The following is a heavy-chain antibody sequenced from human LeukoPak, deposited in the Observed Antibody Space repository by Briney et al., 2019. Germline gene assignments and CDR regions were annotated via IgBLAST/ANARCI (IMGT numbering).Heavy chain of an antibody. Sequence: SVKVSCKASGGTFSSYAISWVRQAPRQGLEWMGGIIPIFGTANYAQKFQGRVTITADKSTSTAYMELSSLRSEDTAVYYCARFSRKIRLYDFWTRLGGPNWFDPWGQGTLVTVSS. CDR1: GGTFSSYA. J-gene: IGHJ5*02. CDR2: IIPIFGTA. D-gene: IGHD3-3*01. V-gene: IGHV1-69*06. CDR3: ARFSRKIRLYDFWTRLGGPNWFDP.